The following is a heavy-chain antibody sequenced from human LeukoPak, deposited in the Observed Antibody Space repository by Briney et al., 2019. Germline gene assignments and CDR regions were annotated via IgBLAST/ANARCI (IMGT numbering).Heavy chain of an antibody. CDR2: IYTSGST. CDR3: ARDRDSGYDLNAFDI. V-gene: IGHV4-4*07. D-gene: IGHD5-12*01. CDR1: GGSISRYS. Sequence: SETLSLTCIVSGGSISRYSWNWIRQPAGKGLEWIGRIYTSGSTNYNPSLKSRVTMSVDTSKNQFSLKLGSVTAADTAVYYCARDRDSGYDLNAFDIWGQGTMVTVSS. J-gene: IGHJ3*02.